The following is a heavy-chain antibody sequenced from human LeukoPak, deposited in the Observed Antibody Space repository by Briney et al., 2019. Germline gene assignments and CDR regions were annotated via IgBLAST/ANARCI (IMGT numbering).Heavy chain of an antibody. V-gene: IGHV3-48*01. CDR1: GFTFSSYG. J-gene: IGHJ5*01. CDR2: ISSSGTTI. Sequence: GGSLRLSCAASGFTFSSYGMSWVRQAPGKGLEWISYISSSGTTIYYADSVKGRFTISRDNAKNSLSLQLNGLRADDTAVYYCARDFGSGRRWFDYWDRGTLVTVSS. CDR3: ARDFGSGRRWFDY. D-gene: IGHD3-10*01.